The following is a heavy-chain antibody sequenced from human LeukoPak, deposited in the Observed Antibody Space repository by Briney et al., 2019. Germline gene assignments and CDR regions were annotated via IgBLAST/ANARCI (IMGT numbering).Heavy chain of an antibody. CDR3: ARAPHEEYYFDY. V-gene: IGHV1-8*03. CDR2: MNPNSGNT. J-gene: IGHJ4*02. D-gene: IGHD3-10*01. CDR1: GYTFTSYY. Sequence: ASVKVSCKASGYTFTSYYMHWVRQATGQGLEWMGWMNPNSGNTGYAQKFQGRVTITRNTSISTAYMELSSLRSEDTAVYYCARAPHEEYYFDYWGQGTLVTVSS.